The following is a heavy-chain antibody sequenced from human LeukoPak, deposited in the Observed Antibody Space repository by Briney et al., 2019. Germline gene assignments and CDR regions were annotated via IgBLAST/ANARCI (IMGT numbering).Heavy chain of an antibody. V-gene: IGHV3-30*18. Sequence: PGRSLELSCAASGFTFSSYGMHWVRQAPGKGLEWVAVISYDGSNKYYADSVKGRFTISRDNSKNTLYLQMNSLRAEDTAVYYCAKDLYYGSAYYYGMDVWGQGTTVTVSS. CDR1: GFTFSSYG. CDR2: ISYDGSNK. D-gene: IGHD3-10*01. CDR3: AKDLYYGSAYYYGMDV. J-gene: IGHJ6*02.